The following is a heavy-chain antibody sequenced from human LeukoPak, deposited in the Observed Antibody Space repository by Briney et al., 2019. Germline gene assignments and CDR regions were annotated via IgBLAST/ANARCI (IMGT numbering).Heavy chain of an antibody. D-gene: IGHD4-17*01. J-gene: IGHJ4*02. CDR2: IYSGGST. CDR1: GFTVSSNY. V-gene: IGHV3-66*01. Sequence: GALRLPCGASGFTVSSNYISWVRQAPGKGLEWVSVIYSGGSTYYADSVKGRFTISRDNSKNTLYLQMNSLRAEDTAVYYCARTERVTTPWGWGQGTLVTVSS. CDR3: ARTERVTTPWG.